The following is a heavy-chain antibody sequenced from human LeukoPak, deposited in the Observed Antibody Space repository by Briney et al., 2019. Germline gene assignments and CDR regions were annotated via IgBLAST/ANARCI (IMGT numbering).Heavy chain of an antibody. J-gene: IGHJ5*02. V-gene: IGHV1-8*01. CDR3: ARMYWHTYFDP. CDR2: MNPNSGNT. D-gene: IGHD2-8*02. Sequence: ASVKVSCKASGYTFTSYDINWVRQATGQGLEWMGWMNPNSGNTGYAQKFQGRATMTRNTSISTAYMELSSLRSEDTAVYYCARMYWHTYFDPWGQGTLVTVSS. CDR1: GYTFTSYD.